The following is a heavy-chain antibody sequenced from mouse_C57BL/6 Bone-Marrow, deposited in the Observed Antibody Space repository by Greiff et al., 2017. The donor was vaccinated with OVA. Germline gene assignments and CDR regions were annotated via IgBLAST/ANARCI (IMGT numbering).Heavy chain of an antibody. Sequence: VQRVESGAELVRPGTSVKVSCKASGYAFTNYLIEWVKQRPGQGLEWIGVINPGSGGTNYNEKFKGKATLTADKSSSTAYMQLSSLTSEDSAVYFCARHGTGTDYWGQGTTLTVSS. CDR1: GYAFTNYL. J-gene: IGHJ2*01. CDR2: INPGSGGT. D-gene: IGHD4-1*01. CDR3: ARHGTGTDY. V-gene: IGHV1-54*01.